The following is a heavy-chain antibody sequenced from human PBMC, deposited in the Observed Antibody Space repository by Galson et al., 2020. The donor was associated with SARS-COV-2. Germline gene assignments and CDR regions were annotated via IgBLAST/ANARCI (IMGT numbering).Heavy chain of an antibody. CDR3: ARDGQLSSGWAFDY. Sequence: GGSLRLSCAASGFTLSSHAIPWVRPAPGKGLEWVAQIFYDGSDKYYGDSVKGRFTISRDSSKNMVYLQMNNLKVDDTAVYYCARDGQLSSGWAFDYWGQGTLVTVSS. CDR1: GFTLSSHA. CDR2: IFYDGSDK. J-gene: IGHJ4*02. V-gene: IGHV3-33*01. D-gene: IGHD6-19*01.